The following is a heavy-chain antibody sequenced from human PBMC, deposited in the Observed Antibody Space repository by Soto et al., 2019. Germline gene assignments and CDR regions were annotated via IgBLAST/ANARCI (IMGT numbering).Heavy chain of an antibody. D-gene: IGHD1-7*01. V-gene: IGHV4-34*01. CDR2: INHSGST. CDR3: ARILRNWNYVGCMDV. J-gene: IGHJ6*02. Sequence: SETLSLTCAVNGGSFSGYYWSWIRQPPGKGLEWIGEINHSGSTNYSPSLKSRVTISVDTSKNQFSLRLSSVTAADTAVYYCARILRNWNYVGCMDVWGQGTTVTVSS. CDR1: GGSFSGYY.